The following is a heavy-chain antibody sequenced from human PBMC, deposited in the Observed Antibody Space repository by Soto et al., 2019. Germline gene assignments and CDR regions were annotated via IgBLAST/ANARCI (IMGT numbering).Heavy chain of an antibody. J-gene: IGHJ6*02. D-gene: IGHD3-10*01. CDR2: IVPIYGTR. CDR3: ARDLDYYGSGSHYYYGMGV. CDR1: GGTFSRYA. Sequence: ASVKVSCKASGGTFSRYAFSWVRQAPGQGLEWMGGIVPIYGTRGFAQKFQGRLTITADEPTRTAYMELSSLRSEDTAVYYCARDLDYYGSGSHYYYGMGVWGQGTTVTVSS. V-gene: IGHV1-69*13.